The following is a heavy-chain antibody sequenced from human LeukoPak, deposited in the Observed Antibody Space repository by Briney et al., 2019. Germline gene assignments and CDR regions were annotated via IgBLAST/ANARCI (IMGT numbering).Heavy chain of an antibody. Sequence: ASVKLSCTASGSTFTSYGISLVRQAPSQGLEWMGRIGAYNGNTNYAQKLQGRVTMTTDTYTSTAYMELRSLRSDDTAVYYCARVGLTDYGPPYYYYGMHVWGQGTTVTVSS. CDR3: ARVGLTDYGPPYYYYGMHV. V-gene: IGHV1-18*01. CDR2: IGAYNGNT. CDR1: GSTFTSYG. D-gene: IGHD4/OR15-4a*01. J-gene: IGHJ6*02.